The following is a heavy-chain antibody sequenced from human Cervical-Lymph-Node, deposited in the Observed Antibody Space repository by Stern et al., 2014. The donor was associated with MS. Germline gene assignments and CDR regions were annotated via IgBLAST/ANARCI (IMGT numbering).Heavy chain of an antibody. Sequence: VQLVESGGGVVQPGRSLRLSCAASGFTFSSYGMHWVRQAPGKGLEWGAVIWDDGSNKYYADSVKGRFTISRDNSKNTLYLQMNSLRAEDTAVYYCARDPAPTGTTSGHNWYWFDPWGQGTLVTVSS. V-gene: IGHV3-33*01. CDR2: IWDDGSNK. CDR3: ARDPAPTGTTSGHNWYWFDP. D-gene: IGHD1-1*01. CDR1: GFTFSSYG. J-gene: IGHJ5*02.